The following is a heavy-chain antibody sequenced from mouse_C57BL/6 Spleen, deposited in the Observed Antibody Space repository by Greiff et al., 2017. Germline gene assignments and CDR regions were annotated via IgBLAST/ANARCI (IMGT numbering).Heavy chain of an antibody. D-gene: IGHD1-1*01. J-gene: IGHJ2*01. CDR1: GYTFTSYW. CDR2: IDPSDSET. V-gene: IGHV1-52*01. Sequence: QVQLQQSGAELVRPGSSVKLSCKASGYTFTSYWMHWVKQRPIQGLEWIGNIDPSDSETHYNQKFKDKATLTVDKSSSTAYMQLSSLTSEDSAVYYCARITTVVADYWGQGTTLTVSS. CDR3: ARITTVVADY.